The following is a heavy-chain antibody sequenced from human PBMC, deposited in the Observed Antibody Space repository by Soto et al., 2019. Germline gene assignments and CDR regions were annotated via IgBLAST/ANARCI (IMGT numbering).Heavy chain of an antibody. CDR1: GYTFTGYY. V-gene: IGHV1-2*04. Sequence: ASVKVSCKASGYTFTGYYMHWVRQAPGQGLEWMGWINPNSGGTNYAQKFQGWVTMTRDTSISTAYMELSRLRSDDTAVYYCASSFATGTRKGEYGYYYYGMDVWGQGTTVTVSS. D-gene: IGHD1-1*01. CDR3: ASSFATGTRKGEYGYYYYGMDV. CDR2: INPNSGGT. J-gene: IGHJ6*02.